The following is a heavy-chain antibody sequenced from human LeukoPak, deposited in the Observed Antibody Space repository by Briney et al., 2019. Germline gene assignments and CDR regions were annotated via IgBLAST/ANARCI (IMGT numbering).Heavy chain of an antibody. CDR2: IYYSGST. CDR3: ARGSIVATIGSYYFDY. CDR1: GGSISSHY. J-gene: IGHJ4*02. V-gene: IGHV4-59*11. D-gene: IGHD5-12*01. Sequence: SETLSLTCTVSGGSISSHYWSWIRQPPGKGLKWIGYIYYSGSTNYNPSLKSRVTISVDTSKNQFSLKLSSVTAADTAVYYCARGSIVATIGSYYFDYWGKGILVTVSS.